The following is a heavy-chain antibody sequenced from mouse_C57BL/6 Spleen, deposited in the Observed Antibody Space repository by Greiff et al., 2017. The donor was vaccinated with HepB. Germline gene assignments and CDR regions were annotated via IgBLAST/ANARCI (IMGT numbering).Heavy chain of an antibody. J-gene: IGHJ4*01. D-gene: IGHD1-3*01. V-gene: IGHV1-53*01. CDR3: ARSPSSYYAMDY. Sequence: QVQLKQPGTELVKPGASVKLSCKASGYTFTSYWMHWVKQRPGQGLEWIGNINPSNGGTNYNEKFKSKATLTVDKSSSTAYMQLSSLTSEDSAVYYCARSPSSYYAMDYWGQGTSVTVSS. CDR2: INPSNGGT. CDR1: GYTFTSYW.